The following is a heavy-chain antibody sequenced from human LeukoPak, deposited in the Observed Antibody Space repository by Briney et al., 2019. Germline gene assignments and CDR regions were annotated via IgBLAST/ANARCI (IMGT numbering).Heavy chain of an antibody. CDR2: ISGSGGST. D-gene: IGHD3-3*01. J-gene: IGHJ3*02. V-gene: IGHV3-23*01. Sequence: RPGGCLRLSCAASGFTFSSYAMSWVRQAPGKGLEWVSAISGSGGSTYYADSVKGRFTISRDNSKNTLYLQMNSLRAEDTAVYYCAKGGGSVLRFLEWLFDIWGQGTMVTVSS. CDR1: GFTFSSYA. CDR3: AKGGGSVLRFLEWLFDI.